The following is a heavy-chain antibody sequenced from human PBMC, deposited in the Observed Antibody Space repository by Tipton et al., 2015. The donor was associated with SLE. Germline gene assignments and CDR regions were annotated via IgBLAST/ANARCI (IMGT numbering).Heavy chain of an antibody. D-gene: IGHD3-9*01. J-gene: IGHJ4*02. CDR2: ISWNSGSI. V-gene: IGHV3-9*01. CDR3: AKGSADWVGHYFDY. Sequence: RSLRLSCAASGFTFDDYAMHWVRQAPGKGLEWVSGISWNSGSIGYADSVKGRFTISRDNAKNSLYLQMNSLRAEDTALYYCAKGSADWVGHYFDYWGQGTLVTVSS. CDR1: GFTFDDYA.